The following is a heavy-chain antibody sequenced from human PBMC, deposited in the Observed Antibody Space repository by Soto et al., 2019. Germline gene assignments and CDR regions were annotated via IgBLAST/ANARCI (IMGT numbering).Heavy chain of an antibody. J-gene: IGHJ6*02. CDR1: GGSVSSGSYY. V-gene: IGHV4-61*01. Sequence: QVQLQESGPGLVKPSETLSLTCTVSGGSVSSGSYYWSWIRQPPGKGLEWIGYISYSGSTNYNPSLKSRVTISVDTSKNQFSLNLSSVTAADTAVYYCAREPTTVTNYYYYALDVWGQGTTVTVSS. CDR3: AREPTTVTNYYYYALDV. CDR2: ISYSGST. D-gene: IGHD4-17*01.